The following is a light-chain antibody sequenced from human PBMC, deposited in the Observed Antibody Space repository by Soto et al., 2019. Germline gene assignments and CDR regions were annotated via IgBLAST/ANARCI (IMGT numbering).Light chain of an antibody. CDR2: GAS. V-gene: IGKV1-6*01. J-gene: IGKJ1*01. Sequence: AIHMTQSPSSLSASVGDRVTITCRASQDIRNELGWYQKRPGKAPKALIYGASNLQSGVPSRFSGSGFGTDFTLTISSLQPEDFGTYYCLQDRNYPRTFGQGTKVESK. CDR3: LQDRNYPRT. CDR1: QDIRNE.